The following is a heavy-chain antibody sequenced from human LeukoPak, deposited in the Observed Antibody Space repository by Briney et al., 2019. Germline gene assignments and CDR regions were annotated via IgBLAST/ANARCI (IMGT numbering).Heavy chain of an antibody. J-gene: IGHJ4*02. Sequence: PSETLSLTCTVSGGSISSYYWSWIRQPPGKGLEWIGYIYYSGSTNYNPSLKSRVTISVDTSKNQFSLKLSSVTAADTAVYYCARHLVGATHLDYWGQGTLVTVSS. CDR3: ARHLVGATHLDY. CDR1: GGSISSYY. V-gene: IGHV4-59*08. D-gene: IGHD1-26*01. CDR2: IYYSGST.